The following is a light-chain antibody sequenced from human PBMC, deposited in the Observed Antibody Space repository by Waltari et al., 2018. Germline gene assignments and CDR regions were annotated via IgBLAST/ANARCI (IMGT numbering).Light chain of an antibody. V-gene: IGLV1-44*01. CDR1: SSNIGRNT. Sequence: QSVLTQPPSASGTPGQRVTIPCSGGSSNIGRNTVNWYQHVPGTAPKLPVYYNNQRPSGVPDRFSGSTSGTSASLAISGLQSADEATYYCSVWDDSLNGVVFGGGTKLAVL. J-gene: IGLJ2*01. CDR2: YNN. CDR3: SVWDDSLNGVV.